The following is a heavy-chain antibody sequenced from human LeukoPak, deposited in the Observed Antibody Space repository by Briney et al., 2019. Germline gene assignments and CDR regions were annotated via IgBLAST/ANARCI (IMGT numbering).Heavy chain of an antibody. J-gene: IGHJ4*02. Sequence: SETLSLTCTVSGGSISSYYWSWIRQPPGKGLEWIGYIYYSGRTNYNPSLKSRVTISVDTSKNQFSLKLSSVTAADTAVYYCARVSKRGFDYWGQGTLVTVSS. CDR2: IYYSGRT. CDR1: GGSISSYY. V-gene: IGHV4-59*01. CDR3: ARVSKRGFDY.